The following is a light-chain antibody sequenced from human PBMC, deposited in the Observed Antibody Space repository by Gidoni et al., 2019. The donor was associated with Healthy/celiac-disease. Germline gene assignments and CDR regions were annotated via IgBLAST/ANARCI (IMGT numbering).Light chain of an antibody. CDR1: SSDVGGYNY. V-gene: IGLV2-14*01. CDR3: TSYTSSSTYV. Sequence: QSALTQPASVSGSPGQSITISCTGTSSDVGGYNYVSWSQQHPGKAPNIIISDVTNRPSGVSNRFSGSKSGNTASLTISGLQAEDEADYHCTSYTSSSTYVFGTGTKVTVL. CDR2: DVT. J-gene: IGLJ1*01.